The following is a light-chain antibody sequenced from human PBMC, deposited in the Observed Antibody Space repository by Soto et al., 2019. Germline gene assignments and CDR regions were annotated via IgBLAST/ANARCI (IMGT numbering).Light chain of an antibody. J-gene: IGKJ1*01. Sequence: EIVLTPSPATLSLSPGERATLSCRASQSVSSYLAWYQQKPGQAPRLLIYDASNRATGIPDRFSGSGSGTDFTLTISSLQPEDFAVYYCQQYNNWPRTFGQGTKVDIK. V-gene: IGKV3-11*01. CDR3: QQYNNWPRT. CDR2: DAS. CDR1: QSVSSY.